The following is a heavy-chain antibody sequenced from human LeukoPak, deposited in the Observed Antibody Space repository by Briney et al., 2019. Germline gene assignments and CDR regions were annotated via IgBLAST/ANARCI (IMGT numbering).Heavy chain of an antibody. Sequence: GESLKISCKGSGYSFTSYWIGWVRQMPGKGLEWMGIIYPGDSDTRYSPSFQGQATISADKSISTAYLQWSSLKASDTAMYYCARQRVTGTTPYYYYMDVWGKGTTVTVSS. V-gene: IGHV5-51*01. J-gene: IGHJ6*03. D-gene: IGHD1-7*01. CDR1: GYSFTSYW. CDR3: ARQRVTGTTPYYYYMDV. CDR2: IYPGDSDT.